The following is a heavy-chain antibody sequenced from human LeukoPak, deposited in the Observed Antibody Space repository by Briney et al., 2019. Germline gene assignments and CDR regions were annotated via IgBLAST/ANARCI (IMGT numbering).Heavy chain of an antibody. J-gene: IGHJ4*02. CDR1: GYTFTSYG. Sequence: GASVKVSCKASGYTFTSYGISWVRQAPGQGLEWMGGIIPIFGTANYAQKFQGRVTITADESTSTAYMELSSLRSEDTAVYYCARGVTMVRGHFDYWGQGTLVTVSS. D-gene: IGHD3-10*01. CDR3: ARGVTMVRGHFDY. V-gene: IGHV1-69*13. CDR2: IIPIFGTA.